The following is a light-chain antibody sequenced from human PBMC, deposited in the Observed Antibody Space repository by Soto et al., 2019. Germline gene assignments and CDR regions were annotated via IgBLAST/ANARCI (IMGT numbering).Light chain of an antibody. CDR1: SSDIGSYNF. CDR3: SSYISVSPLYV. Sequence: QSSLTQPASVSGSPGQSITISCTGTSSDIGSYNFVSWYQQYPGKAPKLMIHDVSDRASGVSTRFSGSKFGNTASLTISELQTDDEADYYCSSYISVSPLYVFGTGTKLTVL. V-gene: IGLV2-14*01. J-gene: IGLJ1*01. CDR2: DVS.